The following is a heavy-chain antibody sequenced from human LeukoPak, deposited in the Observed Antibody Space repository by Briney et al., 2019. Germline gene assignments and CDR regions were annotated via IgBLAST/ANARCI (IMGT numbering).Heavy chain of an antibody. CDR3: AKLEVRDYTDDY. Sequence: GGSLRLSCAASGFTFSSYAMSWVRQAPGKGLEWVSAISGSGGSTYYADAVKGRVTISRDNSKNTLYLQMNSMRAEETAVYYCAKLEVRDYTDDYWGQGTLVTVSS. J-gene: IGHJ4*02. V-gene: IGHV3-23*01. CDR2: ISGSGGST. CDR1: GFTFSSYA. D-gene: IGHD4-11*01.